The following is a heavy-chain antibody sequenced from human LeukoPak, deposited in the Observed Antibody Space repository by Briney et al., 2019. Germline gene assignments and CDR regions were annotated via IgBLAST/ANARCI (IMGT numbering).Heavy chain of an antibody. CDR1: RFTFSHYA. Sequence: GGSLRLSCTASRFTFSHYAMHWVRQAPDKELEWVAVISHDGSQKFYADSVRGRFTISRDHSKNTLYLQMNSLRAGDTAIYYCAKDPNGDYIGAFDMWGQGTMVIVSS. CDR3: AKDPNGDYIGAFDM. V-gene: IGHV3-30*04. D-gene: IGHD4-17*01. J-gene: IGHJ3*02. CDR2: ISHDGSQK.